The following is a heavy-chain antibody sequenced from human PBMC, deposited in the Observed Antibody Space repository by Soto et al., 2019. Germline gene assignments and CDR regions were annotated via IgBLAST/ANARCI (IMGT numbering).Heavy chain of an antibody. CDR1: GASLSDNY. V-gene: IGHV4-34*01. CDR2: INHSGNT. Sequence: XETLSLTCAVYGASLSDNYCNWLRQPPGKGLEWIGEINHSGNTNYNPSLRSRVTISIDTSKNQLSLNLRSVSAADTAVYYCARGRGEFDDWGQGTPVTVSS. CDR3: ARGRGEFDD. J-gene: IGHJ1*01. D-gene: IGHD3-16*01.